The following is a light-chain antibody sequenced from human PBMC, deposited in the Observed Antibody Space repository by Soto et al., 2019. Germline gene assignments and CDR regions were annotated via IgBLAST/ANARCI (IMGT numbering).Light chain of an antibody. Sequence: EVVLTQSPGTLSLSPGERATLSCRASQSVSSSYLAWYQQKPGQAPRLLIYAASSRATGIPDRFSGSGSGTDFTLTISGLEPEDFAVYYCQQYGISPSTFGQGTKVDIK. CDR3: QQYGISPST. V-gene: IGKV3-20*01. CDR1: QSVSSSY. CDR2: AAS. J-gene: IGKJ1*01.